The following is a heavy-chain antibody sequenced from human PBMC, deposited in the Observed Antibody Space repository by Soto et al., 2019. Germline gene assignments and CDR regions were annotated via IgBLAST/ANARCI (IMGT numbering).Heavy chain of an antibody. V-gene: IGHV4-31*03. CDR1: GGSISSGGYY. CDR2: ISYSGST. D-gene: IGHD6-13*01. Sequence: QVQLQESGPGLVKPSQTLSLTCTVSGGSISSGGYYWSWIRQHPGKVLEWIGYISYSGSTYYNLSLKSRVIISVDTSKNQFSLKLSAVTAADTAVYYCARDRPGEYSSSWFDYWGQGTLVTVSS. CDR3: ARDRPGEYSSSWFDY. J-gene: IGHJ4*02.